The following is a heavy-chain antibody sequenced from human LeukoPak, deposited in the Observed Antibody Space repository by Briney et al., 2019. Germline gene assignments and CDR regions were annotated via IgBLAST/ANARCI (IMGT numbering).Heavy chain of an antibody. CDR1: GFTLRSYA. CDR3: ARDRSEHSSTDY. V-gene: IGHV3-30-3*01. D-gene: IGHD3-3*02. Sequence: GKSLRLSCAASGFTLRSYAIHWVRQAPGKGLEWVAFISYDGNIKYYADSVKGRFSISRDNSKNTLSLQMNSLRGEDTAVYYCARDRSEHSSTDYWGQGTLVTVSS. J-gene: IGHJ4*02. CDR2: ISYDGNIK.